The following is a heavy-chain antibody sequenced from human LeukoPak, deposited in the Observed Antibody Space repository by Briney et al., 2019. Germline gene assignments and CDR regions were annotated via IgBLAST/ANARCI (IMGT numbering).Heavy chain of an antibody. CDR3: ARLSGGSWANTEYFPD. D-gene: IGHD7-27*01. V-gene: IGHV5-51*07. CDR2: VDPGDSHT. CDR1: GYTFNTYW. J-gene: IGHJ1*01. Sequence: GESLKISCKASGYTFNTYWIRWVHQKPGKALQWMAIVDPGDSHTRYSPSFQGHFTISADKTVTTAYLQWSSLEASDTAVYYCARLSGGSWANTEYFPDWGQGTLVIVSS.